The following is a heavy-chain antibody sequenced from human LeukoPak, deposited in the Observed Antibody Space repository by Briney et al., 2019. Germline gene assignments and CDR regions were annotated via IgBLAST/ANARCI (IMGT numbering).Heavy chain of an antibody. V-gene: IGHV4-38-2*01. CDR2: INHSGST. CDR3: ASRIVGATPSLYYYGMDV. Sequence: SETLSLTCAVSGYSISSGYYWGWIRQPPGKGLEWIGEINHSGSTNYNPSLKSRVTISVDTSKNQFSLKLSSVTAADTAVYYCASRIVGATPSLYYYGMDVWGQGTTVTVSS. CDR1: GYSISSGYY. D-gene: IGHD1-26*01. J-gene: IGHJ6*02.